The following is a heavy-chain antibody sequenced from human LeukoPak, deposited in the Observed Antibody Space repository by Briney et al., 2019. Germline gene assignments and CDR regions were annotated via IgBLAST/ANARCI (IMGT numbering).Heavy chain of an antibody. CDR1: GFTFSSYS. CDR2: ISSSSSYI. CDR3: ARCTTGRTFGSLREIKRSREIDY. V-gene: IGHV3-21*01. D-gene: IGHD1-1*01. Sequence: GGSLRLSCAASGFTFSSYSMNWVRQAPGEGLEWVSSISSSSSYIYYADSVKGRFTMSRDNSKNTLYLQMNSLRVEDTAVYYCARCTTGRTFGSLREIKRSREIDYWGQGTLVTVSS. J-gene: IGHJ4*02.